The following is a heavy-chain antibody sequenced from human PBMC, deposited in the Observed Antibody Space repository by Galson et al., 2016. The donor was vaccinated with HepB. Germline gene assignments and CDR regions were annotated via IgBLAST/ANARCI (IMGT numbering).Heavy chain of an antibody. CDR1: GFSLNTHGMC. J-gene: IGHJ4*02. CDR2: IDWEGDK. V-gene: IGHV2-70*01. Sequence: PALVKPTQTLTLTCTVSGFSLNTHGMCVSWIRQPPGKALEWLALIDWEGDKYYSTSLRTRLTISKDTSRNQVVLSMTNMSPVDTATYYCARIGDILTGYDYWGQGTLVTVSS. CDR3: ARIGDILTGYDY. D-gene: IGHD3-9*01.